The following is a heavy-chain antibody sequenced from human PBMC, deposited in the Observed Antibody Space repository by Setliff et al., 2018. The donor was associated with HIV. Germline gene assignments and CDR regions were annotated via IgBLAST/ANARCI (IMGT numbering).Heavy chain of an antibody. CDR3: ATEGREKLALFDH. CDR1: GLSMRAHH. J-gene: IGHJ4*02. D-gene: IGHD6-6*01. Sequence: SETLSLTCNVSGLSMRAHHWSWVRLPPGKTLEWLGYILYSGNSNYNPSFKNRVTISLNEAKRQFSLDLKSVTSADTAVYYCATEGREKLALFDHWGRGTPVAVSS. V-gene: IGHV4-59*11. CDR2: ILYSGNS.